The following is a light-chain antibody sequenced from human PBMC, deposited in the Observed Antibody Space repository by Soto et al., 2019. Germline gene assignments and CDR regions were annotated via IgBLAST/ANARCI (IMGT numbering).Light chain of an antibody. CDR2: GAS. J-gene: IGKJ5*01. V-gene: IGKV3-20*01. CDR1: QGVSSSS. Sequence: EIVLTQSPGTLSLSPGERATLSCRTSQGVSSSSLAWYQQKPGQAPRLLIYGASSRATGIPDRFSGSGSGTDFTLTISRLEPEDFAVYYCQQYGSSPLITFGQGTRLEI. CDR3: QQYGSSPLIT.